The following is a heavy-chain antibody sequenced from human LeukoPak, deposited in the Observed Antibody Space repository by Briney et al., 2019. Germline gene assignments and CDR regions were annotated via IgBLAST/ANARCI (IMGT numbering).Heavy chain of an antibody. CDR3: ARDQGGYYP. V-gene: IGHV3-66*01. Sequence: PSETLSFTCTVSGGSISGYYWSWIRQPPGKGLEWVSVIYSGGSTYYADSVKGRFTISRDNSKNTLYLQMNSLRAEDTAVYYCARDQGGYYPWGQGTLVTVPS. J-gene: IGHJ5*02. CDR1: GGSISGYY. CDR2: IYSGGST. D-gene: IGHD3-22*01.